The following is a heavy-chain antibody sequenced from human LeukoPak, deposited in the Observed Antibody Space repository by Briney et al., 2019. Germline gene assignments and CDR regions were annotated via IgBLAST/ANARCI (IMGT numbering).Heavy chain of an antibody. Sequence: GASVTVSCTASGYTFTSYGISWVRQAPGQGLEWMGWISAYNGNTNYAQKLQGRVTMTTDTSTSTAYMELRSLRSDDTAVYYCAREISSGWYPYPSYYYYYYMDVWGKGTTVTVSS. CDR1: GYTFTSYG. V-gene: IGHV1-18*01. J-gene: IGHJ6*03. CDR3: AREISSGWYPYPSYYYYYYMDV. CDR2: ISAYNGNT. D-gene: IGHD6-19*01.